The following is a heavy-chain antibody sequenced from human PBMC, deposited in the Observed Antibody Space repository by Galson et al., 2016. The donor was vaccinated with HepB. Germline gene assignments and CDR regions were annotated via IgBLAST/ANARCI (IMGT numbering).Heavy chain of an antibody. CDR2: IYHSGST. Sequence: ETLSLTCAVSGASINSSKWWSWVRQPPGKGLEWIGEIYHSGSTNYNPSLKSRVTISIDKPKNQFSLKLSSLAAADTAVYYCARDDRTLVPRAWYFDLWGRGTLITVSS. V-gene: IGHV4-4*02. CDR3: ARDDRTLVPRAWYFDL. D-gene: IGHD4-23*01. CDR1: GASINSSKW. J-gene: IGHJ2*01.